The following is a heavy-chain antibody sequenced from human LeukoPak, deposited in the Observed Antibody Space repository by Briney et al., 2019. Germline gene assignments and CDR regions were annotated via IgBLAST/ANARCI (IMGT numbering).Heavy chain of an antibody. CDR2: IYTSGST. D-gene: IGHD3-10*01. CDR1: GGSISSGSYY. J-gene: IGHJ4*02. CDR3: ARLGGSGSRN. V-gene: IGHV4-61*02. Sequence: SQTLSLTCTVSGGSISSGSYYWSWIRQPAGKGLEWIGRIYTSGSTNYNPSLKSRVTISVDTSKNQFSLKLSSVTAADTAVYYCARLGGSGSRNWGQGTLVTVSS.